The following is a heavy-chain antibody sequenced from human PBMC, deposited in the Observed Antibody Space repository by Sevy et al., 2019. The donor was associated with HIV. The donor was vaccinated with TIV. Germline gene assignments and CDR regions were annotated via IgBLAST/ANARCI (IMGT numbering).Heavy chain of an antibody. CDR1: GFTFSSYA. V-gene: IGHV3-23*01. J-gene: IGHJ4*02. D-gene: IGHD1-26*01. CDR2: MSGSGGST. Sequence: GGSLRLSCAASGFTFSSYAMTWVRQAPGKGLEWVSAMSGSGGSTYYADSVKGRFTISRDNSKNTLYLQMNSLRADDTAIYYCAKTGKGSYHFDYWGQGTLVTVSS. CDR3: AKTGKGSYHFDY.